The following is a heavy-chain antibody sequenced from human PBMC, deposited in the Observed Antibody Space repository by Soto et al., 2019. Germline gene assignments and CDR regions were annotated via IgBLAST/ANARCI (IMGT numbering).Heavy chain of an antibody. CDR1: VGTFSSYA. V-gene: IGHV1-69*13. D-gene: IGHD1-26*01. CDR2: IIPIFGTA. CDR3: ARVRIVGATTYYYYYGMDV. Sequence: SVTVSCKASVGTFSSYASRWVRQAPGQGLEWMGGIIPIFGTANYAQKFQGRATITADESTSTAYMELSSLRSEDTAVYYCARVRIVGATTYYYYYGMDVWGQGTTVTVSS. J-gene: IGHJ6*02.